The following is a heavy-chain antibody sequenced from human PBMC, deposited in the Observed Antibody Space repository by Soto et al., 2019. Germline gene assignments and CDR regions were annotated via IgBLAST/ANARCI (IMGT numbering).Heavy chain of an antibody. D-gene: IGHD2-21*02. CDR1: GYSISSSNW. J-gene: IGHJ4*02. CDR3: ATLPPRIVVMTLPFPS. Sequence: LSLTCAVSGYSISSSNWWGWIRQPPGKGLEWIGYIYYSGTTYYNPSLKSRVTISVDKSNNEFSLNLKSVTAADTAVYYCATLPPRIVVMTLPFPSWGQGTPVTVSS. V-gene: IGHV4-28*01. CDR2: IYYSGTT.